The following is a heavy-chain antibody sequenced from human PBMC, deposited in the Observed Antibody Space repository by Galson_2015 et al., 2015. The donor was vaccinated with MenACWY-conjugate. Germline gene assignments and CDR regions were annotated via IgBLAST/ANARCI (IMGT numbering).Heavy chain of an antibody. V-gene: IGHV3-74*03. CDR1: GFTFKNYW. CDR2: INGDGSKI. J-gene: IGHJ5*02. Sequence: SLRLSCAASGFTFKNYWMHWVRQAPGTGLVWVARINGDGSKITYADSVKGRFTISRDNAKNTMNLQMNSLRAEDTAVYYCARDYPYDVWSPLSHNDFDPWGQGTLVTVSS. D-gene: IGHD3-3*01. CDR3: ARDYPYDVWSPLSHNDFDP.